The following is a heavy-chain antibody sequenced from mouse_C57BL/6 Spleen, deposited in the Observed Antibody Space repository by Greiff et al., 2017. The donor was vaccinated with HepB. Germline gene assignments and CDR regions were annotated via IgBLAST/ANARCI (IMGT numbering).Heavy chain of an antibody. D-gene: IGHD1-1*01. CDR3: ARGGSGYAMDY. CDR2: IYPGGGYT. V-gene: IGHV1-63*01. Sequence: VQLQQSGAELVRPGPSVKMSCKASGYTFTNYWIGWAKQRPGHGLEWIGDIYPGGGYTNYNEKFKGKATLTADKSSSTAYMQFSSLTSEDSAIYYCARGGSGYAMDYWGQGTSVTVSS. J-gene: IGHJ4*01. CDR1: GYTFTNYW.